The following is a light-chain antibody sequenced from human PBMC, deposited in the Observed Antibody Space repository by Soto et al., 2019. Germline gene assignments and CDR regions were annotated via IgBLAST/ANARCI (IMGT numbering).Light chain of an antibody. V-gene: IGKV3-15*01. CDR1: QSVSIN. J-gene: IGKJ5*01. CDR3: QQAASFPIT. Sequence: ELVRTHSPATLSMSPGERATLSCRASQSVSINLACYQQKPGQAPRLLIYGASTRATGIPARFSGSGSGTDFTLTINSLQPEDFATYYCQQAASFPITFGQGTRLEIK. CDR2: GAS.